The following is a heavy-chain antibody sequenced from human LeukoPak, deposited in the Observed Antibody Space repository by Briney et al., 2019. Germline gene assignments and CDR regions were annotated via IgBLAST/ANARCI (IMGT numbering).Heavy chain of an antibody. Sequence: SETLSLTCTVSGGSISSYYWSWIRQPPGKGLEWIGYIYTSGSTNYNPSLKSRVTISVDTSKNQFSLKLSSVTAADTAVYYCARRHYDFWSGSLSYNWFDPWGQGTLVTVSS. J-gene: IGHJ5*02. V-gene: IGHV4-4*09. D-gene: IGHD3-3*01. CDR3: ARRHYDFWSGSLSYNWFDP. CDR2: IYTSGST. CDR1: GGSISSYY.